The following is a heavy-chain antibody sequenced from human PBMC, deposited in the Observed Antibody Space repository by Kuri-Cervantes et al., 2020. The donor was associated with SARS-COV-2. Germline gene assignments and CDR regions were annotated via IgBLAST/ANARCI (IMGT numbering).Heavy chain of an antibody. CDR2: IKQDGNER. J-gene: IGHJ4*01. D-gene: IGHD3-16*01. CDR3: ARLTDTHAYFDY. V-gene: IGHV3-7*03. Sequence: LSLTCVTSGFNFNSFWMSWVRRAPGKGLEWVANIKQDGNERHSVDSVEGRFTISRDNTKNSIYLQMNRLRPEDTAVYFCARLTDTHAYFDYWGRGTLVTVSS. CDR1: GFNFNSFW.